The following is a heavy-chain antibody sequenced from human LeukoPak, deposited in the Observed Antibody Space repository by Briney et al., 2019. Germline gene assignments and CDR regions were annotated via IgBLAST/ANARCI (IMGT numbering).Heavy chain of an antibody. Sequence: PSGTLSLTCTVSDGSISSPGSYWGWIRQPPGKGLEWIGTIYYTGSTYHNPSLKSRVAISVDTSQNQFSLKLNSVTAADTAVYYCARHRYGGAYYREDPFDIWGQGTMVTVSS. CDR2: IYYTGST. CDR1: DGSISSPGSY. CDR3: ARHRYGGAYYREDPFDI. J-gene: IGHJ3*02. V-gene: IGHV4-39*01. D-gene: IGHD1-26*01.